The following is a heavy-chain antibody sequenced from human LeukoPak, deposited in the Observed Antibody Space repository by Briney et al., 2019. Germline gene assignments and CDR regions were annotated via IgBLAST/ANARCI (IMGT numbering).Heavy chain of an antibody. J-gene: IGHJ3*02. CDR3: ARRLTMMEGDRAHDVFDI. D-gene: IGHD3-22*01. V-gene: IGHV4-30-4*07. CDR2: IYYSGTT. Sequence: SETLSPTCAVSGDSISSGTYSWSWIRQPPGKGLEWIGYIYYSGTTYYNPSLKSRVIISVDTSKTQFSLKLSSVTAADTAVYFCARRLTMMEGDRAHDVFDIWGQGTMVTVSS. CDR1: GDSISSGTYS.